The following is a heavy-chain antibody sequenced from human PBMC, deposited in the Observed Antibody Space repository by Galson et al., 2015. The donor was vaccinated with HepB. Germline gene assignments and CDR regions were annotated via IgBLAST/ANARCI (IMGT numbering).Heavy chain of an antibody. Sequence: SVKVSCKASGYTFTSYDINWVRQATGQGLEWMGWMNPNSGNTGYAQKFQGRVTMTRNTSISTAYMELSSLRSEDTAVYYCARGSPIPYWVDFWSGYYNPPYYYYYMDVWGKGTTVTVSS. CDR2: MNPNSGNT. V-gene: IGHV1-8*01. CDR3: ARGSPIPYWVDFWSGYYNPPYYYYYMDV. J-gene: IGHJ6*03. D-gene: IGHD3-3*01. CDR1: GYTFTSYD.